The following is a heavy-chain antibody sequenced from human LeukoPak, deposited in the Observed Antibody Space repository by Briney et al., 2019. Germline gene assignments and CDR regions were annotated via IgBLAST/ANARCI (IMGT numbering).Heavy chain of an antibody. CDR2: IYPGDSDT. CDR3: ARHVDTAMDFDY. Sequence: GESLKISCKGSGYSFISYWIGWVRQMPGKGLEWMGIIYPGDSDTKYSPSIQGQVTISADKSISTAYLQWSRLKASDTAMYYCARHVDTAMDFDYWGQGTLVTVSS. D-gene: IGHD5-18*01. V-gene: IGHV5-51*01. J-gene: IGHJ4*02. CDR1: GYSFISYW.